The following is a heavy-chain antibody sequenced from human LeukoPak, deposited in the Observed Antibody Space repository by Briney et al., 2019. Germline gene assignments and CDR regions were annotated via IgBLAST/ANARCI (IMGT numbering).Heavy chain of an antibody. Sequence: VASVKVSCKASGYTFTGYYMHWVRQAPGQGLEWMGWINPNSGGTNYAQKFQGRVTMTRDTSISTAYMELSRLRSDDTAVYYCARVTGLIAAAGTGEIDYWGQGTLVTVSS. CDR1: GYTFTGYY. V-gene: IGHV1-2*02. J-gene: IGHJ4*02. CDR3: ARVTGLIAAAGTGEIDY. CDR2: INPNSGGT. D-gene: IGHD6-13*01.